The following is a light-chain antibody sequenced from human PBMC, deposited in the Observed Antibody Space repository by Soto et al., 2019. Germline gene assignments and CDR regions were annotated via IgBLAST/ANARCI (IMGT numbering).Light chain of an antibody. V-gene: IGKV1-33*01. CDR1: HVSSDH. J-gene: IGKJ3*01. CDR2: DAS. CDR3: QQYDNLLRFT. Sequence: DIQMTQSPSSLSASVGDRVTITCQASHVSSDHLNWYQQKPGKAPKLLIYDASNLETGVPSRFSGSGSGTDFTFTISGLQPEDFATYYCQQYDNLLRFTFGPGTKVDIK.